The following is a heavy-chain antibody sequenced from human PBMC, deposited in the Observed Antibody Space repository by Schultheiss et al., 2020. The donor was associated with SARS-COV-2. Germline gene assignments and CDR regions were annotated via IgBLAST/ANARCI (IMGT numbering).Heavy chain of an antibody. Sequence: SETLSLTCTVSGVSISSYYWSWIRQPPGKGLEWIGYIYYSGSTNYNPSLKSRVTISVDTSKDQFSLRLSSVTAAETAIYYCARGMATRPSPFDYWGQGTLVTVSS. CDR3: ARGMATRPSPFDY. V-gene: IGHV4-59*08. CDR2: IYYSGST. D-gene: IGHD6-6*01. CDR1: GVSISSYY. J-gene: IGHJ4*02.